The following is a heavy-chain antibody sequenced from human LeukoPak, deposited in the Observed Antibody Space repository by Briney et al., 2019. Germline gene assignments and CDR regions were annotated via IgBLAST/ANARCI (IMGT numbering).Heavy chain of an antibody. CDR1: GFTVSSNY. J-gene: IGHJ4*02. Sequence: PGGSLRLSCAASGFTVSSNYMSWVRQAPGKGLEWVSSVSGSGGYTYYAGSVKGRFTISIDNSKNTLYLQMNSLRDEDTAIYYCAKDRPNYYDSSGHYYRRDGDYWGQGTLVTVX. V-gene: IGHV3-23*01. CDR2: VSGSGGYT. D-gene: IGHD3-22*01. CDR3: AKDRPNYYDSSGHYYRRDGDY.